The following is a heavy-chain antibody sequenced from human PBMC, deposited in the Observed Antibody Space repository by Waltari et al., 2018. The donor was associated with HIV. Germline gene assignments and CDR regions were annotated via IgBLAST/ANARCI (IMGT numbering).Heavy chain of an antibody. CDR3: ARGADLVVVVAATPNWFDP. V-gene: IGHV4-34*01. Sequence: QVQLQQRGAGLLKPSETLSLPCAVYGGSFRGYDWSWLRPPPGKGREWIGEINHSGSTNYNPSLKSRVTISVDTSKNQFSLKLSSVTAADTAVYYCARGADLVVVVAATPNWFDPWGQGTLVTVSS. J-gene: IGHJ5*02. CDR1: GGSFRGYD. D-gene: IGHD2-15*01. CDR2: INHSGST.